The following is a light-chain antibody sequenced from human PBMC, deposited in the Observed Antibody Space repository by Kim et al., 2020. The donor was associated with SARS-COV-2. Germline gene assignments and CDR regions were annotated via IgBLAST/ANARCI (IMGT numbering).Light chain of an antibody. CDR2: AAS. CDR3: QQTYTTPPWT. V-gene: IGKV1-39*01. CDR1: QSISRY. Sequence: DIQMTQSPSSLSASVGDRVTITCRASQSISRYLNWYQQKPGKDPDLLIYAASSLQSGVPSSFSGSGSGTEFTLTISSLQPEDLATYYCQQTYTTPPWTFGQGTKVDIK. J-gene: IGKJ1*01.